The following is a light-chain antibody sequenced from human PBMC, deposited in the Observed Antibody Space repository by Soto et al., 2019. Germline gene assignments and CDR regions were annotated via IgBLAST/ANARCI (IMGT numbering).Light chain of an antibody. CDR3: QQYNSYPIT. Sequence: DIQMTQSPSTLSGSVGDRVTITCRASQTISSWLAWYQQKPGKAPKLLIYDASDLETGVPSRFSGSGSGTHFTFTISSLQPDDFATYYCQQYNSYPITFGQGTRLEIK. V-gene: IGKV1-5*01. CDR2: DAS. J-gene: IGKJ5*01. CDR1: QTISSW.